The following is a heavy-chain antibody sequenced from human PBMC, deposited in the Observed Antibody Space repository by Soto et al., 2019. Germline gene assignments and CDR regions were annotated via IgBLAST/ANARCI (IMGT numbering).Heavy chain of an antibody. Sequence: QVQLVQSGGEVKKPGASVKVSCKASGDTVTKYGISWVRQAPGQGLEWVGWISFYNGHTNYALKFQERITFTTDTSTSTASMELRSLTSDDTAVYYCASATSIAVAGKETWGQGTLVTVSS. D-gene: IGHD6-19*01. V-gene: IGHV1-18*01. J-gene: IGHJ4*02. CDR2: ISFYNGHT. CDR1: GDTVTKYG. CDR3: ASATSIAVAGKET.